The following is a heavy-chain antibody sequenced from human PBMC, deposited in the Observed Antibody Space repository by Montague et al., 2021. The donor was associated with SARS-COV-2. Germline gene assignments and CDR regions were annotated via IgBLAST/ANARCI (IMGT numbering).Heavy chain of an antibody. V-gene: IGHV3-43*02. D-gene: IGHD6-13*01. CDR2: VCGGGSSS. J-gene: IGHJ6*02. CDR3: AKDITRISSCIDYYYYYGMDV. Sequence: WVRQPPRKGLECVSLVCGGGSSSYSADSVKGRFTISRDNSKNSLYLQMNSLRTEDNALYYCAKDITRISSCIDYYYYYGMDVWGQGTTVTVSS.